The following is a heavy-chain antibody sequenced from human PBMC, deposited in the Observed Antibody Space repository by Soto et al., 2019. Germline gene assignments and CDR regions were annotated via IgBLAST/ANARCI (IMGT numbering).Heavy chain of an antibody. CDR1: GFSFSSYA. CDR3: AKPGITGNTGRTHPWFVP. D-gene: IGHD1-7*01. CDR2: ISAGGGTT. Sequence: GGSLRLSCAASGFSFSSYAMSWVRQAPGKGLEWVSSISAGGGTTYYADSVKGRFTISRDNSKNTMHLQMNSLRAEDTAVYYCAKPGITGNTGRTHPWFVPWGQGTLVTVSS. J-gene: IGHJ5*02. V-gene: IGHV3-23*01.